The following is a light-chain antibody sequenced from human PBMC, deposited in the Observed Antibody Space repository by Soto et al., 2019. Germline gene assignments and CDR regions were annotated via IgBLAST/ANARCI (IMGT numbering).Light chain of an antibody. J-gene: IGKJ1*01. Sequence: EIVMTQSPATLSVSPGERATLSCRASQSVSSNLAWYQQKPGQAPRLLIYGASTRATGIPARFSGSGSGTEFTLTISSLQSEDFAVYYCQQYNNWPLGFGQGTKVDNK. CDR3: QQYNNWPLG. V-gene: IGKV3-15*01. CDR2: GAS. CDR1: QSVSSN.